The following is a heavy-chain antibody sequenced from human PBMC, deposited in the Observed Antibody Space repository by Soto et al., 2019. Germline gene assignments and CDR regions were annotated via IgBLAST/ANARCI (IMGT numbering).Heavy chain of an antibody. CDR1: GGSVSSGSYY. D-gene: IGHD2-15*01. V-gene: IGHV4-61*01. Sequence: PSETLSLTCTVSGGSVSSGSYYWSWIRQPPGKGLEWIGYIYYSGSTNYNPSLKSRVTISVDTSKNQFSLKLSSVTAADTAVYYCARDLLVDYYYYYGMDVWGQGTTVTVSS. CDR2: IYYSGST. CDR3: ARDLLVDYYYYYGMDV. J-gene: IGHJ6*02.